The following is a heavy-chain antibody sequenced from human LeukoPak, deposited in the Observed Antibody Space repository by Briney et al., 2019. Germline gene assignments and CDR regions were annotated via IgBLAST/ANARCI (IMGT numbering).Heavy chain of an antibody. V-gene: IGHV3-23*01. J-gene: IGHJ4*02. Sequence: RGSLRLSCAASGFTFSSYWMHWGRQAPGKGLEWVSAISGSGGSTYYADSVKGRFTISRDNSKNTLYLQMNSLRAEDTAVYYCAKGPDLVTFDYWGQGTLVTVSS. D-gene: IGHD1-14*01. CDR3: AKGPDLVTFDY. CDR1: GFTFSSYW. CDR2: ISGSGGST.